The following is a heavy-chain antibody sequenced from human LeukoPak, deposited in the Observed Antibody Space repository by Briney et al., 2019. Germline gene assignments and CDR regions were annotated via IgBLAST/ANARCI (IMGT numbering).Heavy chain of an antibody. CDR2: IYYSGST. CDR3: ARLLWFGELLGYWYFDL. Sequence: SQTLFLTCTVSGGSISSGVYYWSWIRQPPGKGLEWIGYIYYSGSTYYNPSLKSRVTISVDTSKNQFSLKLSSVTAADTAVYYCARLLWFGELLGYWYFDLWGRGTLVTVSS. J-gene: IGHJ2*01. V-gene: IGHV4-30-4*01. D-gene: IGHD3-10*01. CDR1: GGSISSGVYY.